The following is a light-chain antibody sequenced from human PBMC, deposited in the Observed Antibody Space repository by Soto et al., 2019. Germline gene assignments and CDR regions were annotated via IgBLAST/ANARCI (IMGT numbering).Light chain of an antibody. CDR1: QSVSSSY. Sequence: IVMTQSPATLSVSPGERATLSCRAGQSVSSSYLAWYQQKPGQAPRLLIYDTSNRATGVPARFSGSGSGTDFTLTISSLEPEDCAIYYCQQRQYWPPITFGQGTRLEIK. CDR2: DTS. CDR3: QQRQYWPPIT. J-gene: IGKJ5*01. V-gene: IGKV3D-20*02.